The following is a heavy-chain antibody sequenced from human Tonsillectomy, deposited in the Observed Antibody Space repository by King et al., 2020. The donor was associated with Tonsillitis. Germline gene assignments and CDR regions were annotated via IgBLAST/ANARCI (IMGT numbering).Heavy chain of an antibody. CDR3: ARRVTALDY. D-gene: IGHD2-21*02. CDR1: GFPFSTYA. Sequence: VQLVESGGGLVQSGGSLRLSCAASGFPFSTYAMSWVRQAPGKGLEWGSVISGSGGGPYYADSVKGRFTISRDNSTNTLYLQMTSLRAEETAVYYCARRVTALDYWGQGTLVTVSS. V-gene: IGHV3-23*04. J-gene: IGHJ4*02. CDR2: ISGSGGGP.